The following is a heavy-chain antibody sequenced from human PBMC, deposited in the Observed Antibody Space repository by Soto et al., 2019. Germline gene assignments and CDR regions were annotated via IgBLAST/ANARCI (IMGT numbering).Heavy chain of an antibody. CDR1: GGSFSGYY. CDR3: AVRGYSGYVRGVTFDY. D-gene: IGHD5-12*01. CDR2: INHSGST. J-gene: IGHJ4*02. Sequence: SETLSLTCAVYGGSFSGYYWSWIRQPPGKGLEWIGEINHSGSTNYNPSLKSRVTISVDTSKNQFSLKLSSVTAADTAVYYCAVRGYSGYVRGVTFDYWGQGTLVTVSS. V-gene: IGHV4-34*01.